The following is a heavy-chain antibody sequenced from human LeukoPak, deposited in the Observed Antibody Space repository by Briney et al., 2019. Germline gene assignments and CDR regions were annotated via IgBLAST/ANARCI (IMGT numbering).Heavy chain of an antibody. CDR3: ARDFGGIGHFDY. J-gene: IGHJ4*02. D-gene: IGHD3-10*01. CDR1: GFAVSNNY. Sequence: GGSLRLSCTASGFAVSNNYMSWVRQAPGKGLEWVSVIYSGGSTSYAESVKGRFTISRDNSKNTLYLQMNSLRAEDTAVYYCARDFGGIGHFDYWGQGTLVTVSS. CDR2: IYSGGST. V-gene: IGHV3-66*01.